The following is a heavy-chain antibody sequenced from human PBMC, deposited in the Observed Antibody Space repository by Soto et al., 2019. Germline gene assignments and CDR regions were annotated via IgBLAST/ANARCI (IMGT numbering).Heavy chain of an antibody. Sequence: SETLSLTCAVYGGSFSGYYWSWIRQPPGKGLEWIGEINHSGSTNYNPSLKSRVTISVDTSKNQFSLKLSSVTAADTAVYYCARQRLAGYYYYYGMDVWRQGTTVTVSS. V-gene: IGHV4-34*01. J-gene: IGHJ6*02. CDR3: ARQRLAGYYYYYGMDV. CDR1: GGSFSGYY. CDR2: INHSGST.